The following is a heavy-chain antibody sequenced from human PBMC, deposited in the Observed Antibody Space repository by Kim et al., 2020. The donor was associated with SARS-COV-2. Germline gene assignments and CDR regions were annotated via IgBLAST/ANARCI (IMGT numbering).Heavy chain of an antibody. J-gene: IGHJ3*02. Sequence: YSPSFEGHVTLSGDTSINTAYLQWSSLKASDSAMYYCASSNNWDSYAFDIWGQGTMVTVSS. CDR3: ASSNNWDSYAFDI. D-gene: IGHD1-1*01. V-gene: IGHV5-10-1*01.